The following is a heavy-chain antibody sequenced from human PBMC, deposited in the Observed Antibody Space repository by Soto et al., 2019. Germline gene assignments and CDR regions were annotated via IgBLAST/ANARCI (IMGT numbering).Heavy chain of an antibody. CDR2: MNPNSGNT. CDR1: GYTFTSYD. J-gene: IGHJ6*02. CDR3: AVAVLMVYDYYGMDV. Sequence: ASVKVSCKASGYTFTSYDINWVRQATGQGLEWMGWMNPNSGNTGYAQKFQGRVTMTRNTSISTAYMELSSLRSEDTAVYYCAVAVLMVYDYYGMDVWGQGTTVTVSS. V-gene: IGHV1-8*01. D-gene: IGHD2-8*01.